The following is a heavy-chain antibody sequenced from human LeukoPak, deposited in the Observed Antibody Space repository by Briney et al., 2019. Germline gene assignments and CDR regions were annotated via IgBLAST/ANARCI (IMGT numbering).Heavy chain of an antibody. CDR1: GFTFSSYS. D-gene: IGHD3-22*01. CDR2: ISSSSSTI. Sequence: GGSLRLSCAASGFTFSSYSMNWVRQAPGKGLEWVSYISSSSSTIYYADSVKGRFTISRDNAKNSLYLQINSLRAEDTAVYYCARSYYYDSSGYPNFDYWGQGTLVTVSS. V-gene: IGHV3-48*04. J-gene: IGHJ4*02. CDR3: ARSYYYDSSGYPNFDY.